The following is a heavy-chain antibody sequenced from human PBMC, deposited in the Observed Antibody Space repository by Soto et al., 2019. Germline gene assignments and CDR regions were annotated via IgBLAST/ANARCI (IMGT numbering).Heavy chain of an antibody. CDR1: GFTFSDYY. CDR2: ISSSGSTI. CDR3: ARDAPVPAAPFDY. V-gene: IGHV3-11*01. Sequence: GGSLRLSCAASGFTFSDYYMSWIRQAPGKGLEWVSYISSSGSTIYYADSVKGRFTISRDNAKNSLYLPMNSLRAEDTAVYYCARDAPVPAAPFDYWGQGTLVTVSS. D-gene: IGHD2-2*01. J-gene: IGHJ4*02.